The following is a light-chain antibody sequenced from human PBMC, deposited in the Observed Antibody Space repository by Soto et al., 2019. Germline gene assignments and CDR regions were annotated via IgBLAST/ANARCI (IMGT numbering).Light chain of an antibody. CDR2: DGS. V-gene: IGKV3-11*01. CDR1: QSVSNY. J-gene: IGKJ4*01. Sequence: EIVLTQSPVTLSVSPGERATLSCRASQSVSNYLAWYQKKPGQGPRLVIYDGSNRATGIPPRFSGVGSGTDFTRTISSLEPEDSAVYYCQQRYIGPLTFGGGTKVAIK. CDR3: QQRYIGPLT.